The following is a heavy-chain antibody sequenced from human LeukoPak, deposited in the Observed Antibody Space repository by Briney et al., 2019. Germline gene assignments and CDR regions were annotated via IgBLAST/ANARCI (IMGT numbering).Heavy chain of an antibody. CDR2: ISSSSSTI. Sequence: GGSLRLSCAASGFTFSSYWMSWVRQAPGKGLEWVSYISSSSSTIYYADSVKGRFTISRDNAKNSLYLQMNSLRAEDTAVYYCATASITTVFYGRDYWGQGTLVTVSS. D-gene: IGHD4-17*01. CDR3: ATASITTVFYGRDY. V-gene: IGHV3-48*01. CDR1: GFTFSSYW. J-gene: IGHJ4*02.